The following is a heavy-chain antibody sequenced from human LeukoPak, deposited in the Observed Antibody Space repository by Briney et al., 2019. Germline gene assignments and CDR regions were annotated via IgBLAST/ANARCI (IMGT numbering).Heavy chain of an antibody. CDR2: IYYSGST. D-gene: IGHD6-13*01. J-gene: IGHJ4*02. CDR1: GGSISDYY. Sequence: SETLSLTCTVSGGSISDYYWSWIRQAPGKGLEWIGYIYYSGSTYYNPSLKSRVTISVDTSKNQFSLKLSSVTAADTAVYYCARISSWARSLDYWGQGTLVTVSS. V-gene: IGHV4-59*12. CDR3: ARISSWARSLDY.